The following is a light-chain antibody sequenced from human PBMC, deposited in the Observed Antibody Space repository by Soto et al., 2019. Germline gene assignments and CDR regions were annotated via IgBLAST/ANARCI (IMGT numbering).Light chain of an antibody. J-gene: IGKJ4*01. CDR3: QQRSNWPLT. CDR2: RAS. Sequence: IQMTQSPATLSVSPGERATLSCRASQTIYSNVAWYQQRPGQAPRLLIYRASARATGIPARFSGSGSGTEFTLTISSLEPEDFAVYYCQQRSNWPLTFGGGTKVDIK. V-gene: IGKV3-15*01. CDR1: QTIYSN.